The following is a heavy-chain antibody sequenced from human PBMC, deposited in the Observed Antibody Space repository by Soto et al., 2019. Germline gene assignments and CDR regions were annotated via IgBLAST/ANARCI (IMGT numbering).Heavy chain of an antibody. D-gene: IGHD4-17*01. V-gene: IGHV3-30*14. CDR2: ISYDGSNK. CDR3: ARGDHYGDYYFDY. Sequence: QVQLVESGGGVVQPGRSLRLSCAASGFTFSSYAMHWVRQAPGKGLEWVAVISYDGSNKYYADSVKGRFTISRDNSKNTLYLQMNSRRADDTAVYYCARGDHYGDYYFDYWGQGTLFTVSS. CDR1: GFTFSSYA. J-gene: IGHJ4*02.